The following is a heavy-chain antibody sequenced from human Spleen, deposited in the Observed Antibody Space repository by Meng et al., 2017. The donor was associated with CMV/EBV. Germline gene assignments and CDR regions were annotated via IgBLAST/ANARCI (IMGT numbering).Heavy chain of an antibody. V-gene: IGHV3-23*01. J-gene: IGHJ4*02. CDR1: GFSFSSYA. CDR2: ISGSGGST. CDR3: ANDPWGYSSSSRVFVDY. Sequence: GGSLRLSSVASGFSFSSYAMSWVRQAPGKGLEWVSAISGSGGSTYYADSVKGRFTISRDNSKNTLYLQMNSLRAEDTAVYYCANDPWGYSSSSRVFVDYWGQGTLVTVSS. D-gene: IGHD6-6*01.